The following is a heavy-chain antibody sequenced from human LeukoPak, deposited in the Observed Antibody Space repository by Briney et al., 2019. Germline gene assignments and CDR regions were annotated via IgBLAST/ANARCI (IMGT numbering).Heavy chain of an antibody. CDR2: ISGSGGST. J-gene: IGHJ4*02. D-gene: IGHD3-22*01. Sequence: GGSLRLSCAASGFTFSSYAMSWVRQAPGKGLEWVSGISGSGGSTYHTDSVKGRFTISRDNSKNTVYLQMNSLRAEDTAVYYCAREYYYDSSGCRFDYWGQGTLVTVSS. CDR1: GFTFSSYA. CDR3: AREYYYDSSGCRFDY. V-gene: IGHV3-23*01.